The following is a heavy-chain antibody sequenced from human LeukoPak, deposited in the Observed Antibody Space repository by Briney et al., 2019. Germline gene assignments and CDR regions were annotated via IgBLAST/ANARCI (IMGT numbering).Heavy chain of an antibody. CDR3: ARDLGQQLVSEAGMDV. CDR2: IKQDGSEK. Sequence: GGSLRLSCAASGFTFSSYEMNWVRQAPGKGLEWVANIKQDGSEKYYVDSVKGRFTISRDNAKNSLYLQMNSLRAEDTAVYYCARDLGQQLVSEAGMDVWGQGTTVTVSS. D-gene: IGHD6-13*01. CDR1: GFTFSSYE. J-gene: IGHJ6*02. V-gene: IGHV3-7*01.